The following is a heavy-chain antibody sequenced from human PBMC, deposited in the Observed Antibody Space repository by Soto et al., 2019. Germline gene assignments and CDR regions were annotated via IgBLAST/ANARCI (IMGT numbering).Heavy chain of an antibody. CDR2: IIPIFGTA. CDR3: AADFWSGSDLDY. J-gene: IGHJ4*02. D-gene: IGHD3-3*01. CDR1: GGTFSSYA. V-gene: IGHV1-69*13. Sequence: SVKVSCKASGGTFSSYAISWVRQAPGQGLEWMGGIIPIFGTANYAQKFQGRVTITADESTSTAYMELSSLRSEDTAVYYCAADFWSGSDLDYWGQGTPVTVSS.